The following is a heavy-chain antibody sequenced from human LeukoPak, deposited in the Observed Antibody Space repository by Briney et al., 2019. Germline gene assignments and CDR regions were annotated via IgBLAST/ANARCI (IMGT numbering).Heavy chain of an antibody. V-gene: IGHV4-61*02. J-gene: IGHJ4*02. D-gene: IGHD2-21*02. CDR3: ARHNRVVVTAYDY. CDR1: GGSISSGSYY. Sequence: PSQTLSLTCTVSGGSISSGSYYWSWIRQPAGKGLEWIGRIYTSGSTNYNPSLKSRVTISVDTSKNQFSLKLSSVTAADTAVYYCARHNRVVVTAYDYWGQGTLVTVSS. CDR2: IYTSGST.